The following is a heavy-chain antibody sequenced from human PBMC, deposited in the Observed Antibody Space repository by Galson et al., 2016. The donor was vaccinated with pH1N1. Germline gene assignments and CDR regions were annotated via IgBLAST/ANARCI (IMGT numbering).Heavy chain of an antibody. CDR2: IDPSDGGT. CDR1: EYTFTRYY. D-gene: IGHD1-26*01. V-gene: IGHV1-46*03. J-gene: IGHJ4*02. CDR3: TRDLGRLRDY. Sequence: SVKVSCKASEYTFTRYYFHWVRQAPGQGLEWMGVIDPSDGGTTYAQKFQARVTMTRDTSTSTVYVEVYSLKSEDTAVYYCTRDLGRLRDYWGQGTLVTVSS.